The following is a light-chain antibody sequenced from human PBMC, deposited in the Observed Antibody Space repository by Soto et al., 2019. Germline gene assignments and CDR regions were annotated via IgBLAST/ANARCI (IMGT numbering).Light chain of an antibody. V-gene: IGKV1-5*01. CDR2: DAS. CDR1: QSITNW. CDR3: QQYNSYSAYT. J-gene: IGKJ2*01. Sequence: DIQMTQSPSTLSASVGDRVTITCRASQSITNWLAGYQQKPGKAPNLLIYDASSLESGVPSRFSGSGSGTEFTLTTSSLQPDDVATYDCQQYNSYSAYTFGQGTKLESK.